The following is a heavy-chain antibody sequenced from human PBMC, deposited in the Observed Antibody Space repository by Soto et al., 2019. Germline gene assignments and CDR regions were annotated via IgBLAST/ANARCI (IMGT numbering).Heavy chain of an antibody. CDR1: GFTFSSYS. CDR3: AVIVVVPYDAFDI. D-gene: IGHD2-21*01. J-gene: IGHJ3*02. V-gene: IGHV3-21*01. CDR2: ISSSSSYI. Sequence: EVQLVESGGGLVKPGGSLRLSCAASGFTFSSYSMNWVRQAPGKGLEWVSSISSSSSYIYYADSVKGRFTISRDNAKNSLYLQMNSLRAEDTAVYYCAVIVVVPYDAFDIWGQGTMVTVSS.